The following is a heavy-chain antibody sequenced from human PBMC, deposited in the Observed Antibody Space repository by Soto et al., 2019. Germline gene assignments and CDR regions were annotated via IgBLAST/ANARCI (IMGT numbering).Heavy chain of an antibody. V-gene: IGHV3-33*01. J-gene: IGHJ3*02. CDR1: GFTFSSYG. D-gene: IGHD2-15*01. Sequence: GGSLRLGCAASGFTFSSYGMHWVRQAPGKGLEWVAVIWYDGSNKYYADSVKGRFTISRDNSKNTLYLQMNSLRAEDTAVYYCARDSGVVVAAPPVAFDIWGQGTMVTVSS. CDR3: ARDSGVVVAAPPVAFDI. CDR2: IWYDGSNK.